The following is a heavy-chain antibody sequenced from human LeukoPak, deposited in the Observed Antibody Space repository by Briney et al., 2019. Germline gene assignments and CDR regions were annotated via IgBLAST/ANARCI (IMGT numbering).Heavy chain of an antibody. CDR1: GFTFSSYA. CDR3: ARDLILGYCSSTSCRIPYYYYYYGMDV. D-gene: IGHD2-2*01. Sequence: PGGSLRLSCAASGFTFSSYAMHWVRQAPGKGLEWVANIKQDGSEKYYVDSVKGRFTISRDNAKNSLYLQMNSLRAEDTAVYYCARDLILGYCSSTSCRIPYYYYYYGMDVWGQGTTVTVSS. CDR2: IKQDGSEK. V-gene: IGHV3-7*01. J-gene: IGHJ6*02.